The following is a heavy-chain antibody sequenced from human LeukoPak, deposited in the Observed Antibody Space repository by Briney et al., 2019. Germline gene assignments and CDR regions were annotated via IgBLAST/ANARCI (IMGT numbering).Heavy chain of an antibody. V-gene: IGHV3-7*01. D-gene: IGHD2-15*01. Sequence: GGSLRLSCAASGLTFRHYWMSWVRQAPGKRPEWVAIIKQDGTEKYYVDSVKGRFTISRDNAKNSLQLQMDSLRAEDTAVYYCARDAVAGYCSGGGCNDAFDIWGQGTMVTVSS. CDR1: GLTFRHYW. CDR3: ARDAVAGYCSGGGCNDAFDI. CDR2: IKQDGTEK. J-gene: IGHJ3*02.